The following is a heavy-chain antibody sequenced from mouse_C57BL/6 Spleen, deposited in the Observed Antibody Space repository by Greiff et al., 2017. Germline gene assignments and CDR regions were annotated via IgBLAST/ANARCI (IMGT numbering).Heavy chain of an antibody. Sequence: EVKLMESGGGLVKPGGSLKLSCAASGFTFSDYGMHWVRQAPEKGLEWVAYISSGSSTIYYADTVKGRFTISRDNAKNTLFLQMTSLRSEDTAMYYCARAYYDAGFAYWGQGTLVTVSA. D-gene: IGHD2-10*01. J-gene: IGHJ3*01. V-gene: IGHV5-17*01. CDR2: ISSGSSTI. CDR1: GFTFSDYG. CDR3: ARAYYDAGFAY.